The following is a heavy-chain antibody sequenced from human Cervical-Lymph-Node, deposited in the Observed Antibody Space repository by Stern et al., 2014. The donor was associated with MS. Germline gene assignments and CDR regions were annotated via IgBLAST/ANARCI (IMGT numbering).Heavy chain of an antibody. CDR2: IYYSGST. CDR3: ARGSQLRFYWYFDL. CDR1: GGSISSYY. V-gene: IGHV4-59*01. Sequence: QVQLQESGPGLVKPSETLSLTCTVSGGSISSYYWSWIRQPPGKGLEWIGYIYYSGSTNYNPSLKSRVTISVDTSKNQFSLKLSSVTAADTAVYYCARGSQLRFYWYFDLWGRGTLVTVSS. J-gene: IGHJ2*01. D-gene: IGHD4-17*01.